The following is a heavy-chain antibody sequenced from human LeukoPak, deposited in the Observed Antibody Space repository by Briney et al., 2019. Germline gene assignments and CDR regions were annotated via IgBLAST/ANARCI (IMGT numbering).Heavy chain of an antibody. Sequence: TSETLSLTCTVSGGSFSSNGYYWVWIRQPPGKGLEWIGSIYYSGTTYYNPSLKSRVTISVDTSKNQFSLKLSSVTAADTAVYYCARLVDAPRYFDYWGQGTLVTVSS. D-gene: IGHD2-21*01. CDR1: GGSFSSNGYY. V-gene: IGHV4-39*01. CDR3: ARLVDAPRYFDY. J-gene: IGHJ4*02. CDR2: IYYSGTT.